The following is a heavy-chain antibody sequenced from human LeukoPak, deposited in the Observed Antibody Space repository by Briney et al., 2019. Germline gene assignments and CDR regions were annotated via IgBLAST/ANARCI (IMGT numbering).Heavy chain of an antibody. CDR3: SRGGRSSSSSGTTYYHYGLDV. V-gene: IGHV3-66*01. CDR1: GFTVISNY. J-gene: IGHJ6*02. CDR2: IFSGGNT. Sequence: GGSLRLSCAASGFTVISNYMTWVRQAPGKGLEWVSVIFSGGNTDYADSVKGRFTVSRDNSKNMLCLHMNSLRAEDTAVYYCSRGGRSSSSSGTTYYHYGLDVWGQGTTVTVSS. D-gene: IGHD6-6*01.